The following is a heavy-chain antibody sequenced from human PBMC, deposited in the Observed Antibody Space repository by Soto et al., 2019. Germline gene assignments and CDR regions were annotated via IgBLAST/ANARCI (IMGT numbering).Heavy chain of an antibody. D-gene: IGHD5-18*01. J-gene: IGHJ3*02. CDR3: ARGLQLWSPSDAFDI. CDR1: GYTFTSYG. Sequence: ASVKVSCKVSGYTFTSYGISWVRQAPGQGLEWMGWMNANSGNTGYAQKFQGRVTMTTNTSTSTAYMELSSLRSEDTAVYYCARGLQLWSPSDAFDIWGQGTMVTVSS. V-gene: IGHV1-8*02. CDR2: MNANSGNT.